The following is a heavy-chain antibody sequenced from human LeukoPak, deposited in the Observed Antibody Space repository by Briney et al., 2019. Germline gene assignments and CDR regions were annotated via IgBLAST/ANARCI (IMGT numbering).Heavy chain of an antibody. Sequence: ALVNVCCKASGYTFTSCAMKWVRQAPGQGLEWLGWINTNTGTPTYAQGFTGRFVFSLDTSVSTAYRQISSLKAEDTAVYYCALGITMMALYRDWGQGTLVTVSS. J-gene: IGHJ4*02. D-gene: IGHD3-22*01. CDR3: ALGITMMALYRD. V-gene: IGHV7-4-1*02. CDR1: GYTFTSCA. CDR2: INTNTGTP.